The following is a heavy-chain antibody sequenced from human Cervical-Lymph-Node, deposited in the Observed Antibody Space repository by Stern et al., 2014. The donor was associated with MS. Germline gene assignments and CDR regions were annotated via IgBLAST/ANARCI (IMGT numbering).Heavy chain of an antibody. CDR1: GYIFTIYV. CDR3: ARGLLGSENAFDI. D-gene: IGHD2-15*01. J-gene: IGHJ3*02. Sequence: VLLVVSGAEVTQPAASVKVSCKSSGYIFTIYVISWVRQSPGQQLEWMLLIRPYNGTTTYAQKHQGRVTMTTDTSTSTAYMELRSLRSDETAVYYCARGLLGSENAFDIWGQGTMVTVSS. V-gene: IGHV1-18*01. CDR2: IRPYNGTT.